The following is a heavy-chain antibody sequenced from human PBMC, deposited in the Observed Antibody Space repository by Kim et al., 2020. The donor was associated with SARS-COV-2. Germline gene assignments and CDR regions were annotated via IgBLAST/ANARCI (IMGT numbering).Heavy chain of an antibody. D-gene: IGHD3-10*01. J-gene: IGHJ6*02. V-gene: IGHV1-69*04. Sequence: SVKVSCKASGGTFSSYAISWVRQAPGQGLEWMGRIIPILGIANYAQKFQGRVTITADKSTSTAYMELSSLRSEDTAVYYCARDHGTMVRGVTRYYYYGMDVWGQGTTVTVSS. CDR3: ARDHGTMVRGVTRYYYYGMDV. CDR2: IIPILGIA. CDR1: GGTFSSYA.